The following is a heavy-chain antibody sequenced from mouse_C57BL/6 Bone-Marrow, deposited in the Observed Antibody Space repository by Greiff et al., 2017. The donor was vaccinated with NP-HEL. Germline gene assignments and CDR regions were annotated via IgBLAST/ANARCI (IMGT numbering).Heavy chain of an antibody. CDR2: IFPGSGGT. J-gene: IGHJ2*01. V-gene: IGHV1-55*01. D-gene: IGHD1-1*01. CDR3: AREDFITTVVEN. CDR1: GYTFTSYW. Sequence: QVQLQQPGAELVKPGASVKMSCKASGYTFTSYWITWVKQRPGQGLEWIGDIFPGSGGTNYNEKFKSKATLTVDTSSSTAYMQLSSLTSEDCAGYYCAREDFITTVVENWGQGTTLTVSS.